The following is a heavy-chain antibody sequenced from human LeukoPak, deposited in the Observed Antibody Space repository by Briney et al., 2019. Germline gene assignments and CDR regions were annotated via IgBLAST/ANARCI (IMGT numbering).Heavy chain of an antibody. CDR2: INEDGTTI. CDR3: ASILTGYWWFDP. Sequence: GESLRLSCEPSGFTFSGYWMSWVRQAPGRRLEWVADINEDGTTIYYVDSVKGRFTISRDNTKNSLSLQMNSLRAEDTAVYYCASILTGYWWFDPWGQGTLVTVSS. D-gene: IGHD3-9*01. J-gene: IGHJ5*02. CDR1: GFTFSGYW. V-gene: IGHV3-7*02.